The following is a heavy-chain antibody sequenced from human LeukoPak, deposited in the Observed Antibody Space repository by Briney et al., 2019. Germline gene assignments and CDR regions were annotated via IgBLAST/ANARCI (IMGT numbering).Heavy chain of an antibody. J-gene: IGHJ5*02. CDR1: GFTVSNNY. D-gene: IGHD2-21*01. Sequence: GGSLRLSCAASGFTVSNNYMSWVRQAPGKGLEWVSAISGSGGSTYYADSVKGRFTISRDNSKNTLYLQMNSLRAEDTAVYYCAKDLFRGFDPWGQGTLVTVSS. CDR3: AKDLFRGFDP. V-gene: IGHV3-23*01. CDR2: ISGSGGST.